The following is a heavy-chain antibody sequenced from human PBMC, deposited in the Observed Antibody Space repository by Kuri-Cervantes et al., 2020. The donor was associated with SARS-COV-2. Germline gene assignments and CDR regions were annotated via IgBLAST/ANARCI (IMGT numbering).Heavy chain of an antibody. J-gene: IGHJ3*02. CDR3: ARGYSSGWAGDAFDI. CDR1: GFTFSSYA. CDR2: ISGSGGST. Sequence: GGSLRLSCAASGFTFSSYAMSWVRQAPGKGLEWVSAISGSGGSTYYADSVKGRFTISRDNSKNTLYLQMNSLRAEDTAVYYCARGYSSGWAGDAFDIWGQGTMVTVSS. D-gene: IGHD6-19*01. V-gene: IGHV3-23*01.